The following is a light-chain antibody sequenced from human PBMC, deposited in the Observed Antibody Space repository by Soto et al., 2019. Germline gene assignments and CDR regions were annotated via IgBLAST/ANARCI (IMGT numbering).Light chain of an antibody. Sequence: QSVLTQPPSVSGAPGQRDTISCTGSSSNIGAGYDVHWYQQRPGAAPKLLISANINRPSGVPDRFSGSKSGTSASLAITGLQADDEGDYYCQSYDSTLSARYVFGTGTKLTVL. CDR2: ANI. CDR3: QSYDSTLSARYV. V-gene: IGLV1-40*01. J-gene: IGLJ1*01. CDR1: SSNIGAGYD.